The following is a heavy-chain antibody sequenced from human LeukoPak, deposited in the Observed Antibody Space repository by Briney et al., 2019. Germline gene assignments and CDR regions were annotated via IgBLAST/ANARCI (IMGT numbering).Heavy chain of an antibody. D-gene: IGHD1-7*01. CDR1: VESFFGRH. Sequence: PPETLSLTSAVFVESFFGRHWSCIPQSPRKGLERRFEASHVGITTYTPPPKRRVSISVHTSKDQFSLTLTSVTAADTAVYSCARGRANWDYDFDYWGQGTPVTVS. J-gene: IGHJ4*02. V-gene: IGHV4-34*01. CDR3: ARGRANWDYDFDY. CDR2: ASHVGIT.